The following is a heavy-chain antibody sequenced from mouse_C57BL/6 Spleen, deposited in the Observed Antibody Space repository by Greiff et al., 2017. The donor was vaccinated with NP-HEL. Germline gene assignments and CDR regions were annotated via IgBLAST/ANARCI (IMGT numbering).Heavy chain of an antibody. Sequence: VQLQQSGAELVMPGASVKLSCKASGYTFTSYWMHWVKQRPGQGLEWIGEIDPSDSYTNYNQKFKGKSTLTVDKSSSTAYMQLSSLTSEDSAVYYCARTTVVVDYYAMDYWGQGTSVTVSS. D-gene: IGHD1-1*01. CDR1: GYTFTSYW. J-gene: IGHJ4*01. CDR3: ARTTVVVDYYAMDY. CDR2: IDPSDSYT. V-gene: IGHV1-69*01.